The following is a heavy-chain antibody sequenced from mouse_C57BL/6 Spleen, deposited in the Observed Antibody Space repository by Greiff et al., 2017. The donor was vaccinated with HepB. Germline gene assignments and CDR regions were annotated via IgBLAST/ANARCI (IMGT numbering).Heavy chain of an antibody. V-gene: IGHV1-18*01. Sequence: VQLQQSGPELVKPGASVKIPCKASGYTFTDYNMDWVKQSHGKSLEWIGDINPNNGGTIYNQKFKGKATLTVDKSSSTAYMELSSLTSEDTAVYYCAKERNYYGSNYWYFDVWGTGTTVTVSS. D-gene: IGHD1-1*01. CDR1: GYTFTDYN. J-gene: IGHJ1*03. CDR3: AKERNYYGSNYWYFDV. CDR2: INPNNGGT.